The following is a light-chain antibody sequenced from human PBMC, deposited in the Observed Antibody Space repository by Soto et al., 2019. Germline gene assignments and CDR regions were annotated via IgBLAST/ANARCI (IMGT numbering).Light chain of an antibody. CDR3: GSWDSSLSAYV. J-gene: IGLJ1*01. V-gene: IGLV1-51*01. CDR2: DDN. CDR1: SSNIGGNS. Sequence: QSVMTQPPSVSAAPGQKVTISCSGSSSNIGGNSVSSYQQLPGTAPTLLIYDDNKRPSGIPDRFSGSKSGTSATLGITGFQTGDEADYYCGSWDSSLSAYVFGTGTKVTVL.